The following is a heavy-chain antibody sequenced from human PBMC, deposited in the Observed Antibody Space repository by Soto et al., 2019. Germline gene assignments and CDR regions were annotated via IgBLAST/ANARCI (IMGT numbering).Heavy chain of an antibody. CDR1: GFTFSSYS. Sequence: EVQLVESGGGLVKPGGSLRLSCAASGFTFSSYSMNWVRQAPGKGLEWGSSISSSSSYIYYADSVKGRFTISRDNAKNSLYLQMNSLRAEDTAVYYCARSGIAVACIQDDYWGQGTLVTVSS. CDR3: ARSGIAVACIQDDY. CDR2: ISSSSSYI. J-gene: IGHJ4*02. D-gene: IGHD6-19*01. V-gene: IGHV3-21*01.